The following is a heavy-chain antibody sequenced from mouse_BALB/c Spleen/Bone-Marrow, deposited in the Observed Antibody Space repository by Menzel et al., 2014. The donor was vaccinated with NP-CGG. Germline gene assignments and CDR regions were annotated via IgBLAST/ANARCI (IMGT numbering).Heavy chain of an antibody. J-gene: IGHJ4*01. CDR2: INPGSGGT. V-gene: IGHV1-54*01. CDR3: ARCLTGTSALDF. Sequence: VKLMESGAELVRPGTSVKVSCKASGYAFTNYLIEWVKQRPGQGLEWIGVINPGSGGTNYNEKFRGKATLTADKSSSTAYMQLSNLTSDDSAVHFCARCLTGTSALDFWGQGTSVTVSS. CDR1: GYAFTNYL. D-gene: IGHD4-1*01.